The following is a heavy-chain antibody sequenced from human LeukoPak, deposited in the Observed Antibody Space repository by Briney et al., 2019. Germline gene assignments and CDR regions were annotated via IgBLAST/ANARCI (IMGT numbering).Heavy chain of an antibody. V-gene: IGHV1-46*01. CDR3: ASEGTGSTLDY. J-gene: IGHJ4*02. CDR1: GYTFTSYY. Sequence: ASVKVSCKASGYTFTSYYMHWVRQAPGQGLEWMGIINPSGGSTSYAQKFQGRVTMTRNMSTSTVYMELSSLRSEDTAVYYCASEGTGSTLDYWGQGTLVTVSS. D-gene: IGHD1-7*01. CDR2: INPSGGST.